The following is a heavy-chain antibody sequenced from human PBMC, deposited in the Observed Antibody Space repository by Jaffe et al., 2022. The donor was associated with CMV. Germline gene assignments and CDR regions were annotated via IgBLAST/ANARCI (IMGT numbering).Heavy chain of an antibody. CDR1: GGSISSYY. Sequence: QVQLQESGPGLVKPSETLSLTCTVSGGSISSYYWSWIRQPAGKGLEWIGRIYTSGSTNYNPSLKSRVTMSVDTSKNQFSLKLSSVTAADTAVYYCARERGGSSRYYYYYYGMDVWGQGTTVTVSS. CDR3: ARERGGSSRYYYYYYGMDV. V-gene: IGHV4-4*07. J-gene: IGHJ6*02. CDR2: IYTSGST. D-gene: IGHD6-13*01.